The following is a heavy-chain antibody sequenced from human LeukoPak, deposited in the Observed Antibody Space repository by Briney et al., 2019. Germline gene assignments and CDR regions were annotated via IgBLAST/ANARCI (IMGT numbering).Heavy chain of an antibody. Sequence: GSSVNVSCKASVGTFSRYVISWVGQAPGQAREWMGGIIPIFGTANYAQKFQGRVTITADESTSTAYMELSSLRSEDTAVYYCARVGYSSSWRYNWFDPWGQGTLVTVSS. J-gene: IGHJ5*02. CDR3: ARVGYSSSWRYNWFDP. CDR2: IIPIFGTA. D-gene: IGHD6-13*01. CDR1: VGTFSRYV. V-gene: IGHV1-69*01.